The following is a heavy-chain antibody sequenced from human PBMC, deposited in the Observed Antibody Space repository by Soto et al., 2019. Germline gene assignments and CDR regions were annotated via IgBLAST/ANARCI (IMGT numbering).Heavy chain of an antibody. J-gene: IGHJ4*02. CDR3: ANDDSRGYSGFVPGAGFDY. Sequence: HPGGSLRLSCAASGFTFSSYAMSWVRQAPGKGLEWVSAISGSGGSTYYADSVKGRFTISRDNSKNTLYLQMNSLRAEDTAVYYCANDDSRGYSGFVPGAGFDYWGQGTLVTVSS. V-gene: IGHV3-23*01. CDR2: ISGSGGST. D-gene: IGHD5-12*01. CDR1: GFTFSSYA.